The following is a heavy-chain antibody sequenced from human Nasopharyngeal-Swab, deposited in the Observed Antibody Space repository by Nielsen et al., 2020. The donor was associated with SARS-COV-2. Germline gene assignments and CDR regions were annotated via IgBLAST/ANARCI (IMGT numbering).Heavy chain of an antibody. V-gene: IGHV3-23*01. CDR3: AKVPEKYYYGSGRGYFDY. Sequence: GGSLRISWPVCGFTFRRYGMSWVHQDPGKGRDWVSGDSGSGGSTYYADCVKGRFTSSRDNSKNTLYLPMNSLRVEDTAVDYCAKVPEKYYYGSGRGYFDYWGQGTLVTVSS. CDR2: DSGSGGST. J-gene: IGHJ4*02. D-gene: IGHD3-10*01. CDR1: GFTFRRYG.